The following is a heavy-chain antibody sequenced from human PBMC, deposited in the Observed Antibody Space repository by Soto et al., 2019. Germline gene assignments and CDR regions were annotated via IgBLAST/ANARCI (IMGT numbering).Heavy chain of an antibody. D-gene: IGHD3-22*01. Sequence: QVQLVQSGAEVKKPGSSVKVSCKASGGTFSSYAISWVRQAPGQGLEWMGGIIPIFGTANYAQKFQGRVTITADESTSTAYMELSSLRSEDTAVYYCARGRQDEVYYYDSSAYYYDYWGQGTLVTVSS. CDR3: ARGRQDEVYYYDSSAYYYDY. V-gene: IGHV1-69*12. J-gene: IGHJ4*02. CDR1: GGTFSSYA. CDR2: IIPIFGTA.